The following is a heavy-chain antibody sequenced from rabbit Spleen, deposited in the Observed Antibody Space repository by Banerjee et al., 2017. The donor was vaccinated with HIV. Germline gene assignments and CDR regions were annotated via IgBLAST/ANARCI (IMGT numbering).Heavy chain of an antibody. Sequence: EQLEESGGGLVKPEGSLTLTCKASGVSFSDKDVMCWVRQARGKGMEWIACINIVTGQDAVTTCAKIQFATFNASMTTVTLKITRQTAAGSSNYYCAKDTRSSFSSYGMDLWGAGTLVAV. CDR1: GVSFSDKDV. CDR2: INIVTGQD. CDR3: AKDTRSSFSSYGMDL. V-gene: IGHV1S45*01. J-gene: IGHJ6*01. D-gene: IGHD1-1*01.